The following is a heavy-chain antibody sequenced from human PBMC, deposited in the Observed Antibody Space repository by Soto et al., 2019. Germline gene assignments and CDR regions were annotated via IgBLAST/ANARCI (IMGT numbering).Heavy chain of an antibody. D-gene: IGHD2-2*03. CDR2: ISYDGSNK. Sequence: LRLSCAASGFTFSSYGMHWVRQAPGKGLEWVAVISYDGSNKYYADSVKGRFTISRDNSKNTLYLQMNSLRAEDTAVYYCAKESMDIVVVPAAKRNYYYYYMDVWGKGTTVTVSS. CDR3: AKESMDIVVVPAAKRNYYYYYMDV. J-gene: IGHJ6*03. V-gene: IGHV3-30*18. CDR1: GFTFSSYG.